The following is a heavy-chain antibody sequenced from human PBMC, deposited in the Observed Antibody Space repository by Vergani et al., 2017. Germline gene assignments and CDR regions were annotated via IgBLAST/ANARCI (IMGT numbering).Heavy chain of an antibody. CDR3: ARDIAANGGSDYYYYGMDV. Sequence: QVQLVQSWAEVRKPGASVKVSCKASGYTFTSYGISWVRQAPGQGLEWMGWISAYNGNTNYAQKLQGRVTMTTDTSTSTAYMELRSLRSDDTAVYYCARDIAANGGSDYYYYGMDVWGQGTTVTVSS. D-gene: IGHD6-13*01. V-gene: IGHV1-18*01. J-gene: IGHJ6*02. CDR2: ISAYNGNT. CDR1: GYTFTSYG.